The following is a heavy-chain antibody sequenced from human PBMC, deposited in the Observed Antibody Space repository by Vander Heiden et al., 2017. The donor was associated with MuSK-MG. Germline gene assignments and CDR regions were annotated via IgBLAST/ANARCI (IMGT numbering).Heavy chain of an antibody. D-gene: IGHD3-22*01. J-gene: IGHJ4*02. CDR2: INEGGSDK. V-gene: IGHV3-7*01. CDR3: ARDPDDYDSSGPQFDY. CDR1: GFTFRTYW. Sequence: EVQLLESGGGLVQPGGPLRLSCAASGFTFRTYWMAWVPQAQGKGLEWVANINEGGSDKYYVDSVKGRFTISRDNAKNSRYLQMNSLRAEDTAVYYCARDPDDYDSSGPQFDYWGQGTLVTVSS.